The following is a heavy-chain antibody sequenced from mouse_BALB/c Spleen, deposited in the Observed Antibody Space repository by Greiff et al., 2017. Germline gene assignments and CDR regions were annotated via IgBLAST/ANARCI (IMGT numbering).Heavy chain of an antibody. J-gene: IGHJ4*01. CDR2: IYPGGGYT. Sequence: QVHVKQSGAELVRPGTSVKISCKASGYTFTNYWLGWVKQRPGHGLEWIGDIYPGGGYTNYNEKFKGKATLTADTSSSTAYMQLSSLTSEDSAVYFCARTGTYAMDYWGQGTSVTVSS. CDR1: GYTFTNYW. D-gene: IGHD4-1*01. CDR3: ARTGTYAMDY. V-gene: IGHV1-63*02.